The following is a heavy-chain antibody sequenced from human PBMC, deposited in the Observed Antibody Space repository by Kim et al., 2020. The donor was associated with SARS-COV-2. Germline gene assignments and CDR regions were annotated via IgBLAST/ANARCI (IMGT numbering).Heavy chain of an antibody. D-gene: IGHD3-10*01. V-gene: IGHV4-31*03. Sequence: SETLSLTCTVSGGSISSGGYYWSWIRQHPGKGLEWIGYIYYSGSTYYNPSLKSRVTISVDTSKNQFSLKLSSVTAADTAVYYCARAVVRGQLTRNEYFQHWGQGTLVTVSS. CDR1: GGSISSGGYY. CDR2: IYYSGST. J-gene: IGHJ1*01. CDR3: ARAVVRGQLTRNEYFQH.